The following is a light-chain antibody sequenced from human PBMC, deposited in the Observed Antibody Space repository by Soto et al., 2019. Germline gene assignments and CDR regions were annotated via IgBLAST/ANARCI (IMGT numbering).Light chain of an antibody. Sequence: QSVLTQPPSVSGAPRQRITISCTGSSSNIGAGYDVHWYRQLPGTAPKLLIFADTKRPSGVPDRFSGSKSGTSASLAITGLQAEDEADYYCQSYDSSLSGLDVFGTGTKVTVL. J-gene: IGLJ1*01. CDR3: QSYDSSLSGLDV. CDR2: ADT. V-gene: IGLV1-40*01. CDR1: SSNIGAGYD.